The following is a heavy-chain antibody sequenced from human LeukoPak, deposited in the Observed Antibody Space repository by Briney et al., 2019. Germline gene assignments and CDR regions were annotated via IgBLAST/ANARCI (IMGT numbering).Heavy chain of an antibody. Sequence: PSETLSLTCAVYGGSFSGYYWSWIRQPPGKGLEWIGEINHSGSTNYNPSLKSRVTISVDTSKNQFSLKLSSVTAADTAVYYCARGGLIAVADYWGQGTLVTVSS. CDR3: ARGGLIAVADY. V-gene: IGHV4-34*01. CDR2: INHSGST. CDR1: GGSFSGYY. D-gene: IGHD6-19*01. J-gene: IGHJ4*02.